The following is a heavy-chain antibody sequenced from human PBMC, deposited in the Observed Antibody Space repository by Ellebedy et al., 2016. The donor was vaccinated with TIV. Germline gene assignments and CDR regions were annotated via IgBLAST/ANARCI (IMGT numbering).Heavy chain of an antibody. V-gene: IGHV3-11*06. J-gene: IGHJ4*02. Sequence: PSETLSLTCTVSGGSIRSSSYYWGWIRQAPGKGLEWISYISSSTTYTNYADSVKCRFTISRDNAKNSLYLRMNSLRAEDTAVYYCARDYYGSGSYSSDWGQGTLVTVSS. CDR3: ARDYYGSGSYSSD. CDR2: ISSSTTYT. CDR1: GGSIRSSSYY. D-gene: IGHD3-10*01.